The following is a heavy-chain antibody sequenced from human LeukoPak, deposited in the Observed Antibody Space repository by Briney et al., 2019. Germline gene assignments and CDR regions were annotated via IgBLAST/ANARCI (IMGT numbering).Heavy chain of an antibody. CDR3: AREGDNGSGSYYYFDY. J-gene: IGHJ4*02. D-gene: IGHD3-10*01. CDR2: IYYSGST. CDR1: GGSISSYY. V-gene: IGHV4-59*01. Sequence: SETLSLTCTVSGGSISSYYWSWIRQPPGKGLEWIGYIYYSGSTNYNPSLKSRVTISVDTSKNQFSLKLSSVTAADTAVYYCAREGDNGSGSYYYFDYWGQGTLVTVSS.